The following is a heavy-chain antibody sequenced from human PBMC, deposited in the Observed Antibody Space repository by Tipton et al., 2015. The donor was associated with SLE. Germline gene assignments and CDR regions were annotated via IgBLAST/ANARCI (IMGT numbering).Heavy chain of an antibody. J-gene: IGHJ4*02. CDR2: IHPSDSEA. CDR3: ARRCAGGACPRGFDY. Sequence: QLVQSGAEVKKPGESLKIFCRGSGYSFTTYWIGWVRQVPGKGLEWMGLIHPSDSEARYSPSFEGQVTFSVDKSTNIAYLQWSSLRASDTAMYYCARRCAGGACPRGFDYWGQGTVVTVSS. CDR1: GYSFTTYW. V-gene: IGHV5-51*03. D-gene: IGHD2-8*02.